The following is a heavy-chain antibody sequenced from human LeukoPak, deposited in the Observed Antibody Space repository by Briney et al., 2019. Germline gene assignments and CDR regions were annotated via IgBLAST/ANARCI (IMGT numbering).Heavy chain of an antibody. D-gene: IGHD2-21*02. CDR2: IIPIFATA. J-gene: IGHJ5*02. CDR3: ARDNSVRDTAWWFDP. CDR1: GGTFSSYA. V-gene: IGHV1-69*06. Sequence: SVKVSCKASGGTFSSYAISWVRQAPGQGLEWMGGIIPIFATANYAQRFQGRVTITADKSTSTAYMELSSLRSEDTAVYYCARDNSVRDTAWWFDPWGQGTLVTVSS.